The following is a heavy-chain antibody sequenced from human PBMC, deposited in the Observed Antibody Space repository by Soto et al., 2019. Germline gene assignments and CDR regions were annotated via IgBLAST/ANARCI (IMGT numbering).Heavy chain of an antibody. V-gene: IGHV4-31*03. CDR2: IYYSGST. Sequence: QVQLQESGPGLVKPSQTLSLTCTVSGGSISSGGYYWSWIRQHPGKGLEWIGYIYYSGSTYYNPSLTSRVTISVDTSKNQFSLKLSSVTAADTAVYYCARGGEGSGGPIVVVTPFDYWGQGTLVTVSS. J-gene: IGHJ4*02. CDR1: GGSISSGGYY. CDR3: ARGGEGSGGPIVVVTPFDY. D-gene: IGHD3-22*01.